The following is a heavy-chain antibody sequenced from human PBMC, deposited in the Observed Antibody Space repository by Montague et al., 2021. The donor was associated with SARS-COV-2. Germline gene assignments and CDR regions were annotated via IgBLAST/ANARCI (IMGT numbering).Heavy chain of an antibody. V-gene: IGHV4-4*02. D-gene: IGHD3-16*01. J-gene: IGHJ6*02. CDR2: IYYTGNT. CDR3: ARGGTYHYGMDV. Sequence: SETLSLTCAVSDGSISGPNWWNWVRQPPGKGLEWIGEIYYTGNTNYNPSLKSRVTIFIDKPKNHFSPQLSSVTAADTAVYYCARGGTYHYGMDVWGQGTTVAVSS. CDR1: DGSISGPNW.